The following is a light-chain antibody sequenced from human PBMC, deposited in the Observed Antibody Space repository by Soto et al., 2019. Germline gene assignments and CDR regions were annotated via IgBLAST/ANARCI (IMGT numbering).Light chain of an antibody. V-gene: IGKV1-5*01. CDR1: QSISSW. Sequence: DIQMTQSPSTLSASVGDRVTITCRASQSISSWLAWYQQKPGKAPKLLIYDASSLESGVPSRFSGSGSGTEFTLAVSSLQPDDFATHYCQQWYTFGQGTKLEIK. CDR3: QQWYT. J-gene: IGKJ2*01. CDR2: DAS.